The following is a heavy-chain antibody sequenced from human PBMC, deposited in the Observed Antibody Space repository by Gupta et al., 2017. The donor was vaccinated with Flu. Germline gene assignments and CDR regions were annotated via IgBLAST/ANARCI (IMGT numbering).Heavy chain of an antibody. CDR2: IIPSGGRT. D-gene: IGHD3-16*01. V-gene: IGHV1-46*01. Sequence: QVQMVQSGAEVKRPGASVKLSCKASGYTFTSYYLHWVRQAPGQGLEWMGIIIPSGGRTNYAQKFQGRVTMTRDTSTSTVYMELTSLRSEDTAMYYCVREERGGHFDYWGQGTLVTVSS. CDR1: GYTFTSYY. CDR3: VREERGGHFDY. J-gene: IGHJ4*02.